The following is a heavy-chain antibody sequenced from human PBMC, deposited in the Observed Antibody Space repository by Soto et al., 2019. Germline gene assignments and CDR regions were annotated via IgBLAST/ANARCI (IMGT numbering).Heavy chain of an antibody. D-gene: IGHD6-25*01. J-gene: IGHJ4*02. CDR1: GGSISSYY. CDR2: IYYSGST. CDR3: ARDPEIRQRRPGGSY. V-gene: IGHV4-59*01. Sequence: PSETLSLTCTVSGGSISSYYWSWIRQPPGKGLEWIGYIYYSGSTNYNPSLKSRVTISVDTSKNQFSLELSSLRSEDTAVYYCARDPEIRQRRPGGSYWGQGTLVTVSS.